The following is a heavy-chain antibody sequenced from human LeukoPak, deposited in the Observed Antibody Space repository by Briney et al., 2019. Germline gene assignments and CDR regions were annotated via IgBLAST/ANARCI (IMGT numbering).Heavy chain of an antibody. J-gene: IGHJ4*02. CDR2: ISGSGST. CDR1: GFTFSNHA. V-gene: IGHV3-23*01. Sequence: GGSLRLSCAASGFTFSNHAMSWVRQAPGKGLEWVSAISGSGSTYYADSVKGRFTISRDISKNTLYLQMNSLRAEDTAVYYCATGHSSSSWHLHNADFDYWGQGTLVTVSS. D-gene: IGHD6-13*01. CDR3: ATGHSSSSWHLHNADFDY.